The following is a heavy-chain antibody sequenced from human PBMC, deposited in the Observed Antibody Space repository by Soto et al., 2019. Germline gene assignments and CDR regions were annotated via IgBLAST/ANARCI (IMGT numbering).Heavy chain of an antibody. V-gene: IGHV1-3*01. Sequence: QVQLVQSGAEVKKPGASVKVSCKASGYTFTSYAVHWVRQAPGQRLEWMGWINAGNGNTKYSQKFQGIVTITRDTSASTAYMELSSLTSEDSALYYCARDRSIAGAGKPDYWGQGTLVTVSS. D-gene: IGHD6-19*01. CDR2: INAGNGNT. CDR3: ARDRSIAGAGKPDY. CDR1: GYTFTSYA. J-gene: IGHJ4*02.